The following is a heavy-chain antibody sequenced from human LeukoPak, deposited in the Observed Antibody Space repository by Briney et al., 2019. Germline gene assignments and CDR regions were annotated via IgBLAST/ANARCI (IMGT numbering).Heavy chain of an antibody. CDR3: AKDSSDILTGYYYETVSYFDY. CDR2: ISYDGSNK. CDR1: GFTFSSYG. Sequence: GGSLRLSCAASGFTFSSYGMHWVRQAPGKGLEWVAVISYDGSNKYYADSVKGRFTISRDNSKNTLYLQMNSLRAEDTAVYYCAKDSSDILTGYYYETVSYFDYWGQGTLVTVS. V-gene: IGHV3-30*18. J-gene: IGHJ4*02. D-gene: IGHD3-9*01.